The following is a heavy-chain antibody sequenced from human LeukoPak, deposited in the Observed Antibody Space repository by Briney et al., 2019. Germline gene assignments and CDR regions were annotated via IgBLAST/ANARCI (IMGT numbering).Heavy chain of an antibody. D-gene: IGHD1-1*01. V-gene: IGHV4-4*02. CDR1: GGSISSSDW. Sequence: SETLSLTCTVSGGSISSSDWFSWVRQPPRKGLEWIGEIYLGGIINYNPSLKSRVTISVDKSNNQFSLKLTSVTAADTAMYYCARQSVDGRYTFDYWGQGTLVTVSS. CDR2: IYLGGII. CDR3: ARQSVDGRYTFDY. J-gene: IGHJ4*02.